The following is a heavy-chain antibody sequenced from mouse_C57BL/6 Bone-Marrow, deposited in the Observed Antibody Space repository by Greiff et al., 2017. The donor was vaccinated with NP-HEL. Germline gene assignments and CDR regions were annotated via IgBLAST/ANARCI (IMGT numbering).Heavy chain of an antibody. V-gene: IGHV1-80*01. J-gene: IGHJ2*01. Sequence: QVQLKESGAELVKPGASVKISCKASGYAFSSYWMNWVKQRPGKGLEWIGQIYPGDGDTNYNGKFKGKATLTADKSSSTAYMQLSSLTSEDSAVDFCARGGLRRGDYFDYWGQGTTLTVSS. CDR2: IYPGDGDT. CDR1: GYAFSSYW. D-gene: IGHD2-4*01. CDR3: ARGGLRRGDYFDY.